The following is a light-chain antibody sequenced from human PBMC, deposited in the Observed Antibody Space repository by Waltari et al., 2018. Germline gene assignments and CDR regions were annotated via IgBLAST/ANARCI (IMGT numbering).Light chain of an antibody. J-gene: IGKJ1*01. Sequence: EIVFTQSLGTLSFYPGQRANLSCRASQGVGKYLAWYQQRPGQAPRLLLYHASIRATGIPDRFSGSGYGTDFSLTISRLEPEDFAVYYCQKYDFLPATFGQGTTVEIK. V-gene: IGKV3-20*01. CDR1: QGVGKY. CDR2: HAS. CDR3: QKYDFLPAT.